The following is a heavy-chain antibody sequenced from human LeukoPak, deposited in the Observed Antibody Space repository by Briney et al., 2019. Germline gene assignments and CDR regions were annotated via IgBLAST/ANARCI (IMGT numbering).Heavy chain of an antibody. Sequence: QPGGSLRLSCAASGFTFSSYGMHWVRQAQGKGLEWVAFIRYDGSNKYYADSVKGRFTISRDNSKNTLYLQMNSLRAENTAVYYCAAPTGGIVGWLVLDFDYWGQGTLVTISS. CDR3: AAPTGGIVGWLVLDFDY. J-gene: IGHJ4*02. D-gene: IGHD6-19*01. V-gene: IGHV3-30*02. CDR2: IRYDGSNK. CDR1: GFTFSSYG.